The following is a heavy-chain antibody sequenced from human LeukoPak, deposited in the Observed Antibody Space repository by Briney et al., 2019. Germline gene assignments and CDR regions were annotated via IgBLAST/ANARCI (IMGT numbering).Heavy chain of an antibody. D-gene: IGHD5-12*01. CDR1: GYTFTSYD. V-gene: IGHV1-8*01. CDR3: ATSTSGYESGVAY. CDR2: MNPNSGKT. J-gene: IGHJ4*02. Sequence: AASVKVSCKASGYTFTSYDINWVRQATGQGLEWMGWMNPNSGKTGYVQKFQGRVTMTRDTSISTAHMELSSLRSDDTAVYYCATSTSGYESGVAYWGQGTLVTVSS.